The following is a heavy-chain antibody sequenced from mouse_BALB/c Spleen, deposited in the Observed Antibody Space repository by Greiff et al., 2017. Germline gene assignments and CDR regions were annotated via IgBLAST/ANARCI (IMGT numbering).Heavy chain of an antibody. V-gene: IGHV3-2*02. CDR1: GYSITSDYA. CDR3: ARYYRYDEAWFAY. CDR2: ISYSGST. J-gene: IGHJ3*01. D-gene: IGHD2-14*01. Sequence: EVQRVESGPGLVKPSQSLSLTCTVTGYSITSDYAWNWIRQFPGNKLEWMGYISYSGSTSYNPSLKSRISITRDTSKNQFFLQLNSVTTEDTATYYCARYYRYDEAWFAYWGQGTLVTVSA.